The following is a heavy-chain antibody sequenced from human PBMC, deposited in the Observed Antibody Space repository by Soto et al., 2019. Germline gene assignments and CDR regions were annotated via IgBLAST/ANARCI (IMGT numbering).Heavy chain of an antibody. V-gene: IGHV4-59*01. D-gene: IGHD6-6*01. CDR2: IYYSGST. J-gene: IGHJ6*02. Sequence: QVQLQESGPGLVKPSETLSLTCTVSGGSISSYYWSWIRQPPGKGLEWIGYIYYSGSTNYNPSLKSRVTISVDTSKNQCSLKLSSVTAADTAVYYCANLLGDSSSSVDVWGQGTTVMVSS. CDR1: GGSISSYY. CDR3: ANLLGDSSSSVDV.